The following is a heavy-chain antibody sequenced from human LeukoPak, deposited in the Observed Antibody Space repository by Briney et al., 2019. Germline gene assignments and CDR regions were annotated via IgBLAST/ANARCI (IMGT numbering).Heavy chain of an antibody. Sequence: PGGSLRLSCAASGFTFSSYGMHWVRQAPGKGLEWVAVISYDGSNKYYADSVKGRFTISRDDSKNTLYLRMNSLRAEDTAVYYCAKTGLGRTAYYFDYWGQGTLVTVSS. J-gene: IGHJ4*02. CDR3: AKTGLGRTAYYFDY. V-gene: IGHV3-30*18. CDR2: ISYDGSNK. CDR1: GFTFSSYG.